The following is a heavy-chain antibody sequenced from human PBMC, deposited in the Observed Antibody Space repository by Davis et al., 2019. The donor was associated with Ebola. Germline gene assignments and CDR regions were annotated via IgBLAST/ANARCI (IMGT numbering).Heavy chain of an antibody. CDR1: GFTFTTYS. CDR3: ARDRPLDFFFGDYYGMDV. V-gene: IGHV3-21*01. J-gene: IGHJ6*04. CDR2: ISSDSDYI. Sequence: PGGSLRLSCAASGFTFTTYSMSWVRQAPGKALEWVSSISSDSDYIYYADSAKGRFTISRDNAKNSLFLQMNSLRAEDTAVYYCARDRPLDFFFGDYYGMDVWGKGTTVTVSS. D-gene: IGHD3-16*01.